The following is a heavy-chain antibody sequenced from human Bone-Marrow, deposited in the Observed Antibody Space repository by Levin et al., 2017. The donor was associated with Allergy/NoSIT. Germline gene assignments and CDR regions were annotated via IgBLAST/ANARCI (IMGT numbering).Heavy chain of an antibody. CDR3: ARGSTYYDYVWGSYRPSYFDY. CDR1: GFTFSSYS. J-gene: IGHJ4*02. D-gene: IGHD3-16*02. CDR2: ISSSSSTI. Sequence: EASVKVSCAASGFTFSSYSMNWVRQAPGKGLEWVSYISSSSSTIYYADSVKGRFTISRDNAKNSLYLQMNSLRAEDTAVYYCARGSTYYDYVWGSYRPSYFDYWGQGTLVTVSS. V-gene: IGHV3-48*01.